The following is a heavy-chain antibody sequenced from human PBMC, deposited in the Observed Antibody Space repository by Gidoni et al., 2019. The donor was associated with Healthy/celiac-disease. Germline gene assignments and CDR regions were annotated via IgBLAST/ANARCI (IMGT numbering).Heavy chain of an antibody. CDR3: ARDSGTTYYYDSSGRTGYFDL. CDR1: GFTFRSYD. CDR2: IGTAGDT. D-gene: IGHD3-22*01. J-gene: IGHJ2*01. V-gene: IGHV3-13*01. Sequence: EVQLVEPGGGLVQPGVSLSLPCAASGFTFRSYDMHWVRQATGKGLEWVSAIGTAGDTYYPGSVKGRFTISRENAKNSLYLQMNSLRAGDTAVYYCARDSGTTYYYDSSGRTGYFDLWGRGTLVTVSS.